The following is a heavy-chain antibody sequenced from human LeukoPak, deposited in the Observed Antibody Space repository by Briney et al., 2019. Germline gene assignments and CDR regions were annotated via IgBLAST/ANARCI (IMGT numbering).Heavy chain of an antibody. CDR3: ARSGYSFFDI. D-gene: IGHD5-18*01. CDR2: INHSGST. CDR1: GGSFSGYY. V-gene: IGHV4-34*01. Sequence: PSETLSLTCAVYGGSFSGYYWSWIRQPSGKGLEWIGEINHSGSTNYSPSLKSRVTISVDTSKNQFSLKLSSVTAADTAVYYCARSGYSFFDIWGQGTMVTVSS. J-gene: IGHJ3*02.